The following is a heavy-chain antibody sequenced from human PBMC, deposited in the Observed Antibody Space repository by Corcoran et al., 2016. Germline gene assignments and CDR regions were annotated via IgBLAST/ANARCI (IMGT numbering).Heavy chain of an antibody. J-gene: IGHJ6*02. Sequence: EVQLVQSGSAVKKPGESLRISCKGSGYSFTSYWISWVRHMPGKGLEWMGRIDPSDSYTNYSPSFQGHATISADKSISTAYLQWSSLKASDTAMYYWARRPTGYCSSTSCFEHGMDVCGQGTTVTVSS. CDR1: GYSFTSYW. V-gene: IGHV5-10-1*03. D-gene: IGHD2-2*01. CDR3: ARRPTGYCSSTSCFEHGMDV. CDR2: IDPSDSYT.